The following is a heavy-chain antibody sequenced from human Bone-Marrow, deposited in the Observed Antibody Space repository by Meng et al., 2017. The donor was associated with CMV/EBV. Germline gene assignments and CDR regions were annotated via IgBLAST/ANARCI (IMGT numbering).Heavy chain of an antibody. V-gene: IGHV3-11*04. CDR1: GFTFSDYY. CDR3: ATFRCSGNRCFSSYFYYGMDA. Sequence: GGSLRLSCAASGFTFSDYYMSWIRQAPGKGLEWVSYISSSGSTIYYADSVKGRFTLSRDNAKNSLYLQLSSLRAEDTAVYYCATFRCSGNRCFSSYFYYGMDAWGQGTTVTVSS. D-gene: IGHD2/OR15-2a*01. J-gene: IGHJ6*02. CDR2: ISSSGSTI.